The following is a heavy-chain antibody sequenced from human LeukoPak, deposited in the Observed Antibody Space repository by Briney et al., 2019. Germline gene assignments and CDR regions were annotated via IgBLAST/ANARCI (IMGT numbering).Heavy chain of an antibody. D-gene: IGHD3-10*01. J-gene: IGHJ6*02. V-gene: IGHV3-48*03. CDR3: AREGATLVRGVSYYYGMDV. Sequence: GGSLRLSCAASGFTLSTYEMNWVRQAPGKGLEWVSYISTSGSTIYYTDSVKGRFTISRDNAKNSLYLRMNSLRAEDTAVYHCAREGATLVRGVSYYYGMDVWGQGTTVTVSS. CDR1: GFTLSTYE. CDR2: ISTSGSTI.